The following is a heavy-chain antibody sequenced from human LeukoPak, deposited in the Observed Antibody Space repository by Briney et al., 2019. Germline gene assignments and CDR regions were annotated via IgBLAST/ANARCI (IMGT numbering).Heavy chain of an antibody. D-gene: IGHD3-3*01. J-gene: IGHJ4*02. Sequence: KPSETLSLTCAVYGGSFSGYYWSWIRQPPGKGLEWIGEINHSGSTNYNPSLKSRVTISVDTSKNQFSLKLSSVTAADTAVYYCARRSITIFGVVALAGGFDYWGQGTLVTVSS. CDR2: INHSGST. CDR1: GGSFSGYY. V-gene: IGHV4-34*01. CDR3: ARRSITIFGVVALAGGFDY.